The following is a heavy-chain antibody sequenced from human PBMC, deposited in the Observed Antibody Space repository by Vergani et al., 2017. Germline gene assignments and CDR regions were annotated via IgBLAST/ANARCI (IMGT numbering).Heavy chain of an antibody. Sequence: QVQLVESGGGLVKPGGSLRLSCAASGFTFSDYYMSWIRQAPGKGLEWVSYISSSGSTIYYADSVKGRFTISRDNAKNSLYLQMNSLRAEDTAVYYCVRDLNGKVLQWRIKAYGMDVWGQGTTVTVSS. J-gene: IGHJ6*02. V-gene: IGHV3-11*04. CDR3: VRDLNGKVLQWRIKAYGMDV. D-gene: IGHD6-19*01. CDR2: ISSSGSTI. CDR1: GFTFSDYY.